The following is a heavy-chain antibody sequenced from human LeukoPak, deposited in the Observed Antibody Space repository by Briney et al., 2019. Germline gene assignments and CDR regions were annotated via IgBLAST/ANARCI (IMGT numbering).Heavy chain of an antibody. D-gene: IGHD5-18*01. CDR3: ARKWIQLWSDAFDI. Sequence: RASVKVSCKASGYSFSGYYIHWLRQAPGQGLEGMGWINPNSGATTYAQKFQGRVTMTRDTSISTVYMELSRLRSDDTAVYYCARKWIQLWSDAFDIWGQGTMVTVSS. J-gene: IGHJ3*02. CDR2: INPNSGAT. CDR1: GYSFSGYY. V-gene: IGHV1-2*02.